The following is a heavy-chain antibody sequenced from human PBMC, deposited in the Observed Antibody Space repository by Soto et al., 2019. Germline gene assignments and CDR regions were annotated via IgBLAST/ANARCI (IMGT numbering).Heavy chain of an antibody. CDR1: GGSISSYY. D-gene: IGHD3-16*02. CDR3: ARARSLSGYYYYYYGMYF. J-gene: IGHJ6*02. Sequence: PSETLSLTCTVSGGSISSYYWSWIRQPPGKGLEWIGYIYYSGSTNYNPSLKSRVTISVDTSKNQFSLKLSSVTAADTAVYYCARARSLSGYYYYYYGMYFWGQGTTVPVSS. V-gene: IGHV4-59*01. CDR2: IYYSGST.